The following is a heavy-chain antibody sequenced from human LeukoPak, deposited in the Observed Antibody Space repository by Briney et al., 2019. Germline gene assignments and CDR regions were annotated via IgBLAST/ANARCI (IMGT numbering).Heavy chain of an antibody. CDR3: ARVDSGNYDY. J-gene: IGHJ4*02. Sequence: PGGSLRLSCAASGFRFSSYVMSWVRQAPGKGLEYVSFIDGSDGASYYADSVKGRFTISRDNSKNTLFLQMNSLRVEDTAVYYCARVDSGNYDYWGQGTLLTVSS. D-gene: IGHD1-26*01. CDR1: GFRFSSYV. CDR2: IDGSDGAS. V-gene: IGHV3-23*01.